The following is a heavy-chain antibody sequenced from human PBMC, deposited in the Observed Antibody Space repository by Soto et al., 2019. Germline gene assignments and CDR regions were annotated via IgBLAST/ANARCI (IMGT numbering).Heavy chain of an antibody. J-gene: IGHJ4*02. D-gene: IGHD3-16*02. CDR1: GFTFGDYA. V-gene: IGHV3-49*03. CDR3: TRRYYDYIWGSYRPKYYFDY. Sequence: GGSLRLSCTASGFTFGDYAMSWFRQAPGKGLEWVGFIRSKAYGGTTEYAASVEGRFTISRDDSKSIAYLQMNSLKTEDTAVYYCTRRYYDYIWGSYRPKYYFDYWGQGTLVTVSS. CDR2: IRSKAYGGTT.